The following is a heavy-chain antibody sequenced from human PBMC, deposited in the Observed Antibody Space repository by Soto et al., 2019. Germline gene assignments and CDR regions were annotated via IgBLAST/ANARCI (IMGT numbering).Heavy chain of an antibody. Sequence: GESLKISCKGSGYSFTSYWIGWVRQMPGKGLEWMGIIYPGDSDTRYSPSFQGQVTISADKSISTAYLQWSSLKASDTAMYYCARLYSYALRDYYYGMDVWGQGTTVTVSS. V-gene: IGHV5-51*01. CDR3: ARLYSYALRDYYYGMDV. CDR2: IYPGDSDT. D-gene: IGHD5-18*01. J-gene: IGHJ6*02. CDR1: GYSFTSYW.